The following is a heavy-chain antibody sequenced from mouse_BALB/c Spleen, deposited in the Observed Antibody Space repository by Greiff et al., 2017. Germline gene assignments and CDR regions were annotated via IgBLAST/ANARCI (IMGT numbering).Heavy chain of an antibody. V-gene: IGHV1-12*01. J-gene: IGHJ4*01. CDR2: IYPGNGDT. CDR3: ARGALAMDY. Sequence: LQQSGAELAKPGASVKMSCKASGYTFTSYNMHWVKQTPGQGLEWIGAIYPGNGDTSYNQKFKGKATLTADKSSSTAYMQLSSLTSEDSAVYYCARGALAMDYWGQGTSVTVSS. CDR1: GYTFTSYN.